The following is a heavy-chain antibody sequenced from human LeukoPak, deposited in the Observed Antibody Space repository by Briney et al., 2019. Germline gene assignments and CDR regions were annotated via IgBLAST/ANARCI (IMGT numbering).Heavy chain of an antibody. CDR1: GFTFDSYA. Sequence: GGSLRLSCAASGFTFDSYAMSWVRQAPGKGLEWVSAISGSGDSTYYADSVKGRFTISRDNSKNTLYLQMNSLRAEDTAVYYCAKRVPFRGYCSSTSCYHGNHFDYWGQGTLVTVSS. D-gene: IGHD2-2*01. V-gene: IGHV3-23*01. CDR3: AKRVPFRGYCSSTSCYHGNHFDY. CDR2: ISGSGDST. J-gene: IGHJ4*02.